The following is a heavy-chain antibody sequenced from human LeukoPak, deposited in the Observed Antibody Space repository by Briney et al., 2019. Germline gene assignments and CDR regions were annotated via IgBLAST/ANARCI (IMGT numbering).Heavy chain of an antibody. D-gene: IGHD5-12*01. CDR2: IYYSGST. Sequence: PSETLSLTCTVSGGSISSYYWSWIRQPPGKGLEWIGYIYYSGSTNYNPSLKSRVTISVDTSKNQFSLKLSSVTAADTAVYYCASLYSGYDKGYFDYWGQGTLVTVSS. V-gene: IGHV4-59*01. J-gene: IGHJ4*02. CDR1: GGSISSYY. CDR3: ASLYSGYDKGYFDY.